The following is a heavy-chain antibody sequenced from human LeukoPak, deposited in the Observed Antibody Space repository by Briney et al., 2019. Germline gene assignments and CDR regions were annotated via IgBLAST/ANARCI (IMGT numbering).Heavy chain of an antibody. CDR2: IYDSGSA. J-gene: IGHJ4*02. V-gene: IGHV4-39*07. CDR1: GGSISSGSYY. Sequence: SETLSLTCTVSGGSISSGSYYWGWIRQPPGKGLEWIGNIYDSGSAYYNPSLKSRVTISVDTSKNQFSLKLSSVTAADTAVYYCARSVYSSGWQRGNFDYWGQGTLVTVSS. D-gene: IGHD6-19*01. CDR3: ARSVYSSGWQRGNFDY.